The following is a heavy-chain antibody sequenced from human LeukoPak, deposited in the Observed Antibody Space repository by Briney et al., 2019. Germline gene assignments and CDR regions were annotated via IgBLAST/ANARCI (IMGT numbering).Heavy chain of an antibody. V-gene: IGHV4-39*07. Sequence: SETLSLTCTVSGGSISSRSYYWGWIRQPPGKGLELIGSIYYSGDTYYNPSLKSRVTISIDTSKNQFSLKLSSVTAADTAVYYCARDVVGGNSYWYFDLWGRGTLVTVSS. J-gene: IGHJ2*01. D-gene: IGHD1-26*01. CDR1: GGSISSRSYY. CDR2: IYYSGDT. CDR3: ARDVVGGNSYWYFDL.